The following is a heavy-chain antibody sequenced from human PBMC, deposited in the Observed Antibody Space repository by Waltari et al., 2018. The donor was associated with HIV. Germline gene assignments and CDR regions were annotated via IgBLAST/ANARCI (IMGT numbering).Heavy chain of an antibody. V-gene: IGHV4-61*01. D-gene: IGHD3-9*01. Sequence: QVQLQESGPGLVKPSETLSLTCTVSGGSVSSGSYYWSWIRQPPGKGLEWIGYIYYSGSTNYNPSLKSRVTISVDTSKNQFSLKLSSVTAADTAVYYCAGGGNDILTGASRVQLRWFDPWGQGTLVTVSS. J-gene: IGHJ5*02. CDR1: GGSVSSGSYY. CDR2: IYYSGST. CDR3: AGGGNDILTGASRVQLRWFDP.